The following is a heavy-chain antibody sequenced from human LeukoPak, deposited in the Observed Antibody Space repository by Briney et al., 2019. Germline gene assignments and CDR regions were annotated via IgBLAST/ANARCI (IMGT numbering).Heavy chain of an antibody. CDR1: GYTFTDFY. CDR3: ARGGEGRDGYNFPYFDY. CDR2: INPSGGST. Sequence: ASVKVSCKASGYTFTDFYLHWVRQAPGQGLEWMGIINPSGGSTNYAQKFQGRVTVTRDTSTSTVYMQLSSLRSEDTAVYYCARGGEGRDGYNFPYFDYWGQGTLVTVSS. V-gene: IGHV1-46*01. J-gene: IGHJ4*02. D-gene: IGHD5-24*01.